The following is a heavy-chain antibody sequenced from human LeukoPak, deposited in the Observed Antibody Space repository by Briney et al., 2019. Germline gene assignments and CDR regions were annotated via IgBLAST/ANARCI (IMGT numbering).Heavy chain of an antibody. D-gene: IGHD2-15*01. V-gene: IGHV3-23*01. CDR1: GFTFSSYA. CDR2: ISGSGGST. J-gene: IGHJ4*02. CDR3: ATELLVVVVACY. Sequence: GGSLRLSCAASGFTFSSYAMSWVRQAPGEGLEWVSAISGSGGSTYYADSVKGRFTISRDNSKNTLSLQMNSLRVEDTAVYYCATELLVVVVACYWGQGTLVTVSS.